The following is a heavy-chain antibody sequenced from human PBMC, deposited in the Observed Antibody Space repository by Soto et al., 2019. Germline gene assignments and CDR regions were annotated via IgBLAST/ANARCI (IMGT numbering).Heavy chain of an antibody. CDR3: ARGVKWFGAVYGMDV. Sequence: SETLSLTCTVSGGSISSSSYYWGWIRQPPGKGLEWIGSIYYSGSTYYNPSLKSRVTISVDTSKNQFSLKLSSVTAADTAVYYCARGVKWFGAVYGMDVWGQGTTVTVSS. J-gene: IGHJ6*02. D-gene: IGHD3-10*01. V-gene: IGHV4-39*01. CDR2: IYYSGST. CDR1: GGSISSSSYY.